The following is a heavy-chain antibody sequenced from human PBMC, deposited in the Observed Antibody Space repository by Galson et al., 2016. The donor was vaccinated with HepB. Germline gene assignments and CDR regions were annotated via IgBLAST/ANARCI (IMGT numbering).Heavy chain of an antibody. CDR3: ARLERITIFGAIN. V-gene: IGHV4-31*03. CDR1: GDSFNSYEYY. J-gene: IGHJ4*02. D-gene: IGHD3-3*01. CDR2: ISYSGST. Sequence: TLSLTCTVSGDSFNSYEYYWSWIRQHPGKGLEWIGHISYSGSTSCNSSLKSRLNMLIDTSKSQLSLRLSSVTAADTAVYYCARLERITIFGAINWGQGILVTVSS.